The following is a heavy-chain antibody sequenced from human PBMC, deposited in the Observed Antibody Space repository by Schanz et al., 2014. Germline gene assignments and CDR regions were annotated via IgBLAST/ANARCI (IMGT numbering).Heavy chain of an antibody. CDR1: GYTFTTYY. V-gene: IGHV1-46*03. CDR2: INPSGGST. CDR3: GRGFSRSYIDF. Sequence: QVQLLQSGAEVKKPGASMKVSCKASGYTFTTYYMLWVRQAPGQGLEWMGIINPSGGSTRYGQKCHGRITVTTDTSTSTVYLELSSLRSADTAVYYCGRGFSRSYIDFWGQGTLSTVSS. J-gene: IGHJ4*02. D-gene: IGHD6-6*01.